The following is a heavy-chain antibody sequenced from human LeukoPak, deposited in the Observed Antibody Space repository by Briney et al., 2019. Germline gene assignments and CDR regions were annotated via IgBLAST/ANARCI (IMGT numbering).Heavy chain of an antibody. J-gene: IGHJ4*02. CDR1: GGSFSGYY. Sequence: SETLSLTCAVYGGSFSGYYWSGIRQPPGKGLEWIGEINHSGSTNYNPSLKSRVTISVDTSKNQSSLKLRSVTAADTAVYYCARVSGYDWESFYDYWGQGILVTVSS. CDR3: ARVSGYDWESFYDY. D-gene: IGHD5-12*01. V-gene: IGHV4-34*01. CDR2: INHSGST.